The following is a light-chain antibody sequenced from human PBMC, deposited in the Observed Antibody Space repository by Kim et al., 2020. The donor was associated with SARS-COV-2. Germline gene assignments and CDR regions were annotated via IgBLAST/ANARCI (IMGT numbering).Light chain of an antibody. Sequence: GSPGDEATLSCTASQSVSSSLAWYQQKPGQAPRLLIYGASTRATGIPARFSGSGSGTEFTLTISSLQSEDFAVYSCQQYTNWPPTFGQGTKVDIK. V-gene: IGKV3-15*01. CDR2: GAS. J-gene: IGKJ1*01. CDR1: QSVSSS. CDR3: QQYTNWPPT.